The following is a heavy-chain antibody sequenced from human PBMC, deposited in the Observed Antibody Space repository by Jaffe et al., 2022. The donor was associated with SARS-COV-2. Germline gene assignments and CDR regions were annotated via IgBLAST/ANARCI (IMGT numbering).Heavy chain of an antibody. J-gene: IGHJ5*01. CDR1: GGSVSSSSHY. V-gene: IGHV4-61*01. Sequence: QVQLQESGPGLVKPSETLSLTCTVSGGSVSSSSHYWSWIRQPPGKGLEWIGYIYYTGSTNYNPSLKSRVTISVDTSKNQFSLILSSVTAADTAIYYCARDGNTFGHWFDSWGQGTLVTVSS. D-gene: IGHD1-1*01. CDR2: IYYTGST. CDR3: ARDGNTFGHWFDS.